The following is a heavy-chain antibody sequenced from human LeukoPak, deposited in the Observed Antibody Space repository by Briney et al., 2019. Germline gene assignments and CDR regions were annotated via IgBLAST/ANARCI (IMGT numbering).Heavy chain of an antibody. CDR1: GFTFSSTG. V-gene: IGHV3-48*04. Sequence: GGSLRLSCAASGFTFSSTGMNWVRQAPGKGLEWVSYISSATSTIYYADSVKGRFTISRDNAKNSLYLQMNSLRAEDTAVYYCARDVTYYGGDWFDPWGQGTLVTVSS. D-gene: IGHD4-23*01. CDR2: ISSATSTI. J-gene: IGHJ5*02. CDR3: ARDVTYYGGDWFDP.